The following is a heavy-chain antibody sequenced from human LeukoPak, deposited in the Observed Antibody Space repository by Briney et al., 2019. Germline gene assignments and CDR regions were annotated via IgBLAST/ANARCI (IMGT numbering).Heavy chain of an antibody. CDR2: ISSSGSYI. V-gene: IGHV3-21*01. J-gene: IGHJ4*02. Sequence: GGSLRLSCAASRFTFSSYSMNWVRQAPGKGLEWVSSISSSGSYIYYADSVKGRFTISRDNAKNSLYLQMNSLRAEDTAVYYCARAGYSSSWYSVTEYWGQGTLVTVSS. D-gene: IGHD6-13*01. CDR3: ARAGYSSSWYSVTEY. CDR1: RFTFSSYS.